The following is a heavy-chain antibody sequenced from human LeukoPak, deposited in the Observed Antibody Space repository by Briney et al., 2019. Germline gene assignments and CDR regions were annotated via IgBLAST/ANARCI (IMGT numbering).Heavy chain of an antibody. Sequence: GGSLRLSCAASGFTFSSYGMNWVRQAPGKGLEWVSSISSRSSYIYYADSVKGRFTISRDNAKNSLYLQMNSLRAEDTAVYYCARMRLLGGETHPGWFDPWGQGTLVTVSS. CDR3: ARMRLLGGETHPGWFDP. CDR1: GFTFSSYG. V-gene: IGHV3-21*01. D-gene: IGHD2/OR15-2a*01. J-gene: IGHJ5*02. CDR2: ISSRSSYI.